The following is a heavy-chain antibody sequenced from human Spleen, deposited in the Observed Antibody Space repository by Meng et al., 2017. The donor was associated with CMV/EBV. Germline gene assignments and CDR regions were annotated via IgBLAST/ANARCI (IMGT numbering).Heavy chain of an antibody. V-gene: IGHV3-21*01. CDR2: ITRSFSLI. Sequence: GLEWVSSITRSFSLIDHADSLKGRFTISRDNSKTTLYLHIHSLTTEDTALYYCAKDGVVVPAAQSFFDYWGQGTLVTVSS. J-gene: IGHJ4*02. CDR3: AKDGVVVPAAQSFFDY. D-gene: IGHD2-2*01.